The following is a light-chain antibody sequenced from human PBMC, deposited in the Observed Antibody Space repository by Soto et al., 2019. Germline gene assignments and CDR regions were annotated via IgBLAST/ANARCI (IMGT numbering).Light chain of an antibody. V-gene: IGKV1-39*01. CDR2: TAS. Sequence: DIQMTQSPSSLSASVEDRVTITCRASQSINSYLNWYQQKPGKAPKLLSYTASSLQSGVPSRFSGSGSGTDFTLTISSLQPEDFATYYCQQTYSTLFTFGPGTKVDI. CDR1: QSINSY. CDR3: QQTYSTLFT. J-gene: IGKJ3*01.